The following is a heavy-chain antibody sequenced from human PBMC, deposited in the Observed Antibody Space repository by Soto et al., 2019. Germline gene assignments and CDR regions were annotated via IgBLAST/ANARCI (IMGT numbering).Heavy chain of an antibody. D-gene: IGHD3-22*01. J-gene: IGHJ4*02. CDR3: AREFTYYYDSSYRYFDY. V-gene: IGHV3-30-3*01. CDR1: GFTFSSYA. CDR2: ISYDASNK. Sequence: QVQLVESGGGVVQPGRSLRLSCAASGFTFSSYAMHWVRQAPGKGLEWVAVISYDASNKYYADSVKGRFTISRDNSKNTLYLQMNSLRAEDTAVYYCAREFTYYYDSSYRYFDYWGQGTLVTVSS.